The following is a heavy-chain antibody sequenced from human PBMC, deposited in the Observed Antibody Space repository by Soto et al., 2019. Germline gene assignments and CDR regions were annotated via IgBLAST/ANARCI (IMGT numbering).Heavy chain of an antibody. CDR1: GYTFTTHA. J-gene: IGHJ4*02. D-gene: IGHD2-15*01. CDR2: INVGNGNT. V-gene: IGHV1-3*01. CDR3: ARRVGRHFEN. Sequence: QVQLVQSGAEVGKPGASVTFSCKASGYTFTTHAIHWVRQAPGQGLEWMGWINVGNGNTKYSQKFQDRVAITRDTSASTAYMELSSLRSEDTAVYYCARRVGRHFENWGQGTLVTVPS.